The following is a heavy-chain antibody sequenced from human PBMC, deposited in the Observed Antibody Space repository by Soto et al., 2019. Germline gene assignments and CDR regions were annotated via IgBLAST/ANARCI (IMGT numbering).Heavy chain of an antibody. CDR1: GFSLSTSGVG. J-gene: IGHJ4*02. V-gene: IGHV2-5*02. CDR3: AXILWFFNPVFRFDY. D-gene: IGHD3-10*01. Sequence: SGPTLVNPTQTLTLTCTFSGFSLSTSGVGVGWIRQPPGKALEWLALIYWDDDKRYSPSLKSRLTITKDTSKNQVVLTMTNMDPVDTATYYCAXILWFFNPVFRFDYWGQGTLVTVSS. CDR2: IYWDDDK.